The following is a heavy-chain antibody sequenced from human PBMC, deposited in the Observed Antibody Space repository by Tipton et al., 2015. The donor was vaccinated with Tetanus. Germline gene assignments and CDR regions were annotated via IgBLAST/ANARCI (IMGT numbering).Heavy chain of an antibody. CDR3: ARHRLTGDTEYGMDV. CDR2: ISYDGSNK. J-gene: IGHJ6*02. V-gene: IGHV3-30*03. D-gene: IGHD5-18*01. Sequence: SLRLSCAASGFTFSTYGMHWVRQAPGKGLEWVTVISYDGSNKYYADSVRGRFTISRDNSKNTLYLQMNSLRAEDTAVYYCARHRLTGDTEYGMDVWGQGTTVTVSS. CDR1: GFTFSTYG.